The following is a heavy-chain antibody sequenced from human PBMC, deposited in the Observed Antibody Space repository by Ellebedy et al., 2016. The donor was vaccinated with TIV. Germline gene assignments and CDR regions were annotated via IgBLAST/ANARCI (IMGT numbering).Heavy chain of an antibody. Sequence: AASVKVSCKTSGYIFTTYAMHWVRQALGQSLEWMGWINLGIGDTKYSQNFQGRLTITSDASASTVYMELSSLRSGDTAVYFCARGYSYEFDYWGQGTLVTVSS. CDR1: GYIFTTYA. J-gene: IGHJ4*02. V-gene: IGHV1-3*01. D-gene: IGHD5-18*01. CDR2: INLGIGDT. CDR3: ARGYSYEFDY.